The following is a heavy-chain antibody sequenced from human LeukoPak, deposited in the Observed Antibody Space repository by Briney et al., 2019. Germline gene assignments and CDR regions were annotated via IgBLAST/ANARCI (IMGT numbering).Heavy chain of an antibody. J-gene: IGHJ4*02. Sequence: PGASLRLSCAASGFTFSSYAITWVRQAPGKGLEWVSAVSGSGGNTSYADSVKGRFTISRDNSKNSVFLQMNSLRAEDTAVYYCAKLLGDVTTIDYWGQGTLVTVSS. D-gene: IGHD3-16*01. CDR2: VSGSGGNT. CDR3: AKLLGDVTTIDY. V-gene: IGHV3-23*01. CDR1: GFTFSSYA.